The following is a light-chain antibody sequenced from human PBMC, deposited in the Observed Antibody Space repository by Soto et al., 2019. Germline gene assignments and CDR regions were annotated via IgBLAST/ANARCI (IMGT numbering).Light chain of an antibody. Sequence: QSALTQPASVSGSPGQSITISCTGTSSDVVGYNYVSWYQQHPGKAPKLMIYDVSNRPSGVSNRFSGSKSGNTASLTISGLQAEDEADYYCSSYTSSSRRVVFGGGTKVTVL. V-gene: IGLV2-14*01. CDR1: SSDVVGYNY. CDR3: SSYTSSSRRVV. CDR2: DVS. J-gene: IGLJ2*01.